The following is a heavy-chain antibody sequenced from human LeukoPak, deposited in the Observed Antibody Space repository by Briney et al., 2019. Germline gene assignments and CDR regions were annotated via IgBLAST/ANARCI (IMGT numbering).Heavy chain of an antibody. CDR1: GFTFSSYV. D-gene: IGHD3-10*01. CDR3: ARDGATMVRGALDAFDI. Sequence: GGSLRLSCAASGFTFSSYVMHWVRQAPGKGLEWVAVISYDGSNKYYADSVKGRFTISRDNSKNTLYLQMNSLRAEDTAVYYCARDGATMVRGALDAFDIWGQGTMVTVSS. V-gene: IGHV3-30*04. CDR2: ISYDGSNK. J-gene: IGHJ3*02.